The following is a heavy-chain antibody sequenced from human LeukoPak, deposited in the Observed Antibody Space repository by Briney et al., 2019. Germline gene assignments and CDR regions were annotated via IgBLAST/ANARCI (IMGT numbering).Heavy chain of an antibody. CDR2: INPSGGST. CDR3: ARDRPGRV. J-gene: IGHJ4*02. D-gene: IGHD6-6*01. Sequence: EASVKVSCKASGGTFSSYAISWVRQAPGQGLEWMGIINPSGGSTSYAQKFQGRVTMTRDTSTSTVYMELSSLRSEDTAVYYCARDRPGRVWGQGTLVTVSS. CDR1: GGTFSSYA. V-gene: IGHV1-46*01.